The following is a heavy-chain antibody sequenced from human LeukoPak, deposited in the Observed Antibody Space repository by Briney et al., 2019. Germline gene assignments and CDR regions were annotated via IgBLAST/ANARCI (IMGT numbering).Heavy chain of an antibody. J-gene: IGHJ4*02. CDR3: ARDKGMIVVVIGSFDY. CDR2: ISYGGSNK. D-gene: IGHD3-22*01. CDR1: GFTFSSYA. Sequence: PGGSLRLSCAASGFTFSSYAMHWVRQAPGKGLEWVAVISYGGSNKYYADSVKGRFTISRDNSKNTLFLQMNSLRAEDTAVYYCARDKGMIVVVIGSFDYWGQGTLVTVSS. V-gene: IGHV3-30-3*01.